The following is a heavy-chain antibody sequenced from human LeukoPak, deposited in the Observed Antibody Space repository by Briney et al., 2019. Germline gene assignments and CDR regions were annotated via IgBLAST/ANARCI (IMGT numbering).Heavy chain of an antibody. CDR1: GYTFTSYG. V-gene: IGHV1-2*02. D-gene: IGHD3-10*01. Sequence: ASVKVSCKASGYTFTSYGISWVRQAPGQGLEWMGWINPNSGGTNYAQKFQGRVTMTRDTSISTAYMELSRPRSDDTAVYYCAREGSGVWMDYWGQGTLVTVSS. CDR2: INPNSGGT. J-gene: IGHJ4*02. CDR3: AREGSGVWMDY.